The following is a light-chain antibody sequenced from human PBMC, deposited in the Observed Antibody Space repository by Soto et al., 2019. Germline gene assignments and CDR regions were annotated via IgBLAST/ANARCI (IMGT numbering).Light chain of an antibody. J-gene: IGKJ1*01. CDR3: QQYNTYWT. V-gene: IGKV1-5*01. Sequence: DIQMTQSPSTLSASVGDRVTITCRASQSVSSWSAWYQQKPGKAPKLLIYDASSLESGVPSRFSGSRSGTEFTLTISSLQPDDFATYYCQQYNTYWTFGQGTKVEIK. CDR2: DAS. CDR1: QSVSSW.